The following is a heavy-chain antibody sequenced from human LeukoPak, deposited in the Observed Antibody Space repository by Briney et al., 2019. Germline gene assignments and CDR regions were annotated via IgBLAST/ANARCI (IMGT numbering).Heavy chain of an antibody. CDR3: AKVGLRCLEWLLPLDY. V-gene: IGHV3-23*01. J-gene: IGHJ4*02. Sequence: GGSLRLSCAASGFTFSSYAMSWVRQAPGKGLEWVSAISGSGGSTYYADSVKGRFTISRDNSKNTLYLQMNSLRAEDTAVYYCAKVGLRCLEWLLPLDYWGQGTLVTVSS. D-gene: IGHD3-3*01. CDR2: ISGSGGST. CDR1: GFTFSSYA.